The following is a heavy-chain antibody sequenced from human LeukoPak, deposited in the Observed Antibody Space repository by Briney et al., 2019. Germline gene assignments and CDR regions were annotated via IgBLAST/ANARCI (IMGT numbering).Heavy chain of an antibody. D-gene: IGHD1-26*01. CDR1: GYTFTSYY. J-gene: IGHJ4*02. V-gene: IGHV1-46*01. Sequence: ASVKVSCKASGYTFTSYYMHWLRQAPGQGLEWMGIINPSGGSTSYAQKFQGRVTMTRDTSTSTVYMELSSLRSEDTAVYYCARALRELPLSGWGQGTLVTVSS. CDR2: INPSGGST. CDR3: ARALRELPLSG.